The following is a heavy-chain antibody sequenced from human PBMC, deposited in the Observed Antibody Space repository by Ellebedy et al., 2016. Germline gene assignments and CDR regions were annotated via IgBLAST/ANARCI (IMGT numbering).Heavy chain of an antibody. CDR3: AKDGTSWLYYYMDV. Sequence: GGSLRLSXAASGFTFSSYGMHWVRQAPGKGLEWVAVISYDGSNKYYADSVKGRFTISRDNSKNTLYLQMNSLRAEDTAVYYCAKDGTSWLYYYMDVWGKGTTVTVSS. V-gene: IGHV3-30*18. CDR1: GFTFSSYG. D-gene: IGHD2-2*01. CDR2: ISYDGSNK. J-gene: IGHJ6*03.